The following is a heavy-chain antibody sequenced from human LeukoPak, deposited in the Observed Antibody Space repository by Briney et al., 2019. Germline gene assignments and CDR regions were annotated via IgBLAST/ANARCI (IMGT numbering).Heavy chain of an antibody. CDR1: GFIFRTYA. J-gene: IGHJ5*02. CDR2: ISGSGEST. CDR3: AKDRNSSPNWFDP. Sequence: GGSLRLSCAASGFIFRTYAMSWVRQAPGKGLEWVSGISGSGESTYYADSVKGRFTISRDNSKNTLFLRMDGLRAEDTAIFYCAKDRNSSPNWFDPWGQGTLVTVSS. D-gene: IGHD6-13*01. V-gene: IGHV3-23*01.